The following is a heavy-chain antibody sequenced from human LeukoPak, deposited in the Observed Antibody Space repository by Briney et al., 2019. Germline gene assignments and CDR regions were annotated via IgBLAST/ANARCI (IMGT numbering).Heavy chain of an antibody. Sequence: QSGGSLRLSCAASGSGFTFSTYSMDWFRQAPGKGPEWISYINHNGGAIYCADSVKGRFTISRDNAKNSVYLQMSSLRDDDTAVYYCAGASWFGEWVRWGQGTLVTVSS. CDR1: GSGFTFSTYS. J-gene: IGHJ4*02. CDR3: AGASWFGEWVR. V-gene: IGHV3-48*02. CDR2: INHNGGAI. D-gene: IGHD3-10*01.